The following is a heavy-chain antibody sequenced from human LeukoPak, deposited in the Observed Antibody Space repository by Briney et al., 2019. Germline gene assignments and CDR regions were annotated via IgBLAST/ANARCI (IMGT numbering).Heavy chain of an antibody. CDR2: IIPIFGTA. CDR1: GGTFSSYA. Sequence: GASVKVSCKASGGTFSSYAISWVRQAPGQGLEWMGGIIPIFGTANYAQKLQGRVTMTTDTSTSTAYMDLRSLRSDDTAVYYCARFLPQKWELPGSWFDPWGQGTLVTVSS. D-gene: IGHD1-26*01. J-gene: IGHJ5*02. CDR3: ARFLPQKWELPGSWFDP. V-gene: IGHV1-69*05.